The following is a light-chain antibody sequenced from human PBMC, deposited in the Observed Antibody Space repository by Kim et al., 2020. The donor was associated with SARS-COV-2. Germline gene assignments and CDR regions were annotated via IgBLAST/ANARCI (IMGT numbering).Light chain of an antibody. CDR1: SSDVGGYNY. Sequence: QSVLTQPPSASGSPGQSVTISFTGTSSDVGGYNYVSWYQQHPGKAPKAIIYEVSKRPSGVPDRFSGSKSGNTASLTVSGLQAEDEAHYYCTSYTGTNVVFGGGTQLTVL. CDR3: TSYTGTNVV. V-gene: IGLV2-8*01. CDR2: EVS. J-gene: IGLJ2*01.